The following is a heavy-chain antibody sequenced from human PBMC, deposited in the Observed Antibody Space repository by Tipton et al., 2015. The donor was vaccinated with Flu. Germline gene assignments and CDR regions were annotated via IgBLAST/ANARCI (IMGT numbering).Heavy chain of an antibody. Sequence: LSLTCNVSGGSLTSYYWTWIRQPPGKGLEWVGYTFYSGATSYNPSLKSRVTISINTSQKQFSLKMTSVSAADTAVYYCARGVAWELPDKWGQGALVTVSS. CDR3: ARGVAWELPDK. D-gene: IGHD4-23*01. J-gene: IGHJ4*02. CDR2: TFYSGAT. CDR1: GGSLTSYY. V-gene: IGHV4-59*01.